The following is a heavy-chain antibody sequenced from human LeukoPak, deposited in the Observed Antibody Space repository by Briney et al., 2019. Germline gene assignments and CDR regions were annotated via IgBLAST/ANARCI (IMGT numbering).Heavy chain of an antibody. V-gene: IGHV1-18*01. CDR1: GYTFTNYG. D-gene: IGHD4-11*01. CDR3: ARDPRMTTVNWFDP. Sequence: EASVKVSCTTSGYTFTNYGINWVRQAPGQGLEWMGWTSPYNGHTNYAQKLQGRVTMTTNTLTSTAYMELRSLRSDDTAVYYCARDPRMTTVNWFDPWGQGTLVTVSS. CDR2: TSPYNGHT. J-gene: IGHJ5*02.